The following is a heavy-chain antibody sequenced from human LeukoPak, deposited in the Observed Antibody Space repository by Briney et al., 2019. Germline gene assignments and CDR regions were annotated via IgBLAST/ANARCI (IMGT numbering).Heavy chain of an antibody. D-gene: IGHD6-19*01. CDR2: ISGSGGST. Sequence: PGGSLRLSCAASGFTFSSYAMSWVRQAPGKGLEWVSAISGSGGSTYYADSVKGRFTISRDNSKNTLYLQMNSLRAEDTAVYYCWRSQWLVPKGFDYWGQGTLVTVSS. V-gene: IGHV3-23*01. J-gene: IGHJ4*02. CDR3: WRSQWLVPKGFDY. CDR1: GFTFSSYA.